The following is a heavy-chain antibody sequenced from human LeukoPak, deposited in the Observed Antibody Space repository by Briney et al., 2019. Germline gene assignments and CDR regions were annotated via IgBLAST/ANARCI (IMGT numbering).Heavy chain of an antibody. CDR3: ARGRVYCSSTSCYYFDY. V-gene: IGHV4-34*01. J-gene: IGHJ4*02. Sequence: PSETLSLTCAVYGGSFSGYYWSWIRQPPGKGLEWIGEINHSGSTNYNPSLKSRVTISVDASKNQFSLKLSSVTAADTAVYYCARGRVYCSSTSCYYFDYWGQGTLVTVSS. CDR1: GGSFSGYY. D-gene: IGHD2-2*01. CDR2: INHSGST.